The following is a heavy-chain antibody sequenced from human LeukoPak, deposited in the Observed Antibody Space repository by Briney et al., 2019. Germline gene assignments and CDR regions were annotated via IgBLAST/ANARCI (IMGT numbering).Heavy chain of an antibody. CDR3: ARTYYYDSSGYYFDY. CDR1: GYTFSSYA. J-gene: IGHJ4*02. Sequence: ASVKVSCKASGYTFSSYAISWVRQAPGQGLEWMGGIIPIFDTGNYAQKFQGRLTITADESTSTAYMELSSLRSEDTAVYYCARTYYYDSSGYYFDYWGQGTLVTVSS. V-gene: IGHV1-69*13. CDR2: IIPIFDTG. D-gene: IGHD3-22*01.